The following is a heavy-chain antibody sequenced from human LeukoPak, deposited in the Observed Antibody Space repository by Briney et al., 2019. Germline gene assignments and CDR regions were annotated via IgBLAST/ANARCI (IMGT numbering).Heavy chain of an antibody. D-gene: IGHD3-10*01. CDR2: IWHDGSHK. CDR1: GFAFNTYA. CDR3: AREIFGSGSYPDL. J-gene: IGHJ5*02. Sequence: GRSLRLSCAASGFAFNTYAMHWVRQAPGQGLKWVALIWHDGSHKFYSNSVRGQFTISRDNSKNTVSLQMNNLRPEDTAVYYCAREIFGSGSYPDLWGQGTLVTVSS. V-gene: IGHV3-33*01.